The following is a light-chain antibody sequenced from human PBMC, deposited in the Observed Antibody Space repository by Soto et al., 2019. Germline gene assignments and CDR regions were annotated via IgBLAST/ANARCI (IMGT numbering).Light chain of an antibody. CDR2: GNS. CDR1: SSNIGAGYD. J-gene: IGLJ3*02. CDR3: QSYDSSLSGWV. V-gene: IGLV1-40*01. Sequence: QSVLTQPPSVSGAPGQRVTISCTGSSSNIGAGYDVHWYQQLPGTAPKPLIYGNSNRPSGVTDRFSGSKSGTSASLAITGLRAEDEADYYCQSYDSSLSGWVFGGGTKLTVL.